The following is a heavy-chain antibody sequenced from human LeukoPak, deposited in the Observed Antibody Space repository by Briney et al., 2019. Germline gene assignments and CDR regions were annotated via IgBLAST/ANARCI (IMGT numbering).Heavy chain of an antibody. CDR1: GGSITSYY. CDR3: ARDHNGYTGRYHFDY. V-gene: IGHV4-59*01. Sequence: KTSETLSLTCTVSGGSITSYYWSWIRQPPGKGLEWMGYIYYGGSTNSNPSLKSRLTMSLDTAQNQISLKLKSVTAADTAVYYCARDHNGYTGRYHFDYWGQGAQVTVSS. CDR2: IYYGGST. J-gene: IGHJ4*02. D-gene: IGHD1-26*01.